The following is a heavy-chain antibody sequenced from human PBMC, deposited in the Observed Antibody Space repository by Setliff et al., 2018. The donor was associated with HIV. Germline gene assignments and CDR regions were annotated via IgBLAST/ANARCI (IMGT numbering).Heavy chain of an antibody. CDR3: ARSGLAAASDY. V-gene: IGHV4-59*11. J-gene: IGHJ4*02. Sequence: PSETLSLTCIVSGGSISGHYRSWIRQPPGKGLEWIGSIYYSGSTNYNPSLKSRVTISVDTSKNQFSLKLNSVTAADTAVYFCARSGLAAASDYWGQGMLVTVSS. D-gene: IGHD6-13*01. CDR1: GGSISGHY. CDR2: IYYSGST.